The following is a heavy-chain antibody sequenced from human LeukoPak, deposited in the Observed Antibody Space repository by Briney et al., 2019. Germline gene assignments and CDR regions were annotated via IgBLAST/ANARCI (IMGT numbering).Heavy chain of an antibody. J-gene: IGHJ6*03. D-gene: IGHD2-2*01. CDR3: ARPTLGYCSSTSCYQNYYYYMDV. Sequence: SETLSLTCTVSGGSISSCSYYWGWTRQPPGKGLEWIGSIYYSGSTYYNPSLKSRVTISVDTSKNQFSLKLSSVTAADTAVYYCARPTLGYCSSTSCYQNYYYYMDVWGKGTTVTVSS. V-gene: IGHV4-39*01. CDR2: IYYSGST. CDR1: GGSISSCSYY.